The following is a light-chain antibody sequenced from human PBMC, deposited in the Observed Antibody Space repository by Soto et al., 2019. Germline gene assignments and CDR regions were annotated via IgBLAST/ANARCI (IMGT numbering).Light chain of an antibody. CDR3: MQALQTPT. CDR2: LGS. J-gene: IGKJ4*01. Sequence: EIVMTQSTLTLPFTPRDAASISCMSRELLLYNNTYNYLDWYVQKPGQSPQLLIYLGSNRSSGVPDRFSGSGSGKDFTLKISRVEAEDVGVYYCMQALQTPTFGGGTKVDI. CDR1: ELLLYNNTYNY. V-gene: IGKV2-28*01.